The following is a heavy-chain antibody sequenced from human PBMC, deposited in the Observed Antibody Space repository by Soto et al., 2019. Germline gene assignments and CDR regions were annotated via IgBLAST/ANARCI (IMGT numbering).Heavy chain of an antibody. CDR1: VFTFGHSA. Sequence: QPWWSLRLSCSASVFTFGHSAMSWFRQAPGKGLEWVAAISGTGGAAYYADSVKGRFTISRDNSRNTLFLQMNSLRVDDTAIYHCAKPEEVVRGFDFWGLGTLVTVSS. V-gene: IGHV3-23*01. D-gene: IGHD3-10*01. CDR3: AKPEEVVRGFDF. J-gene: IGHJ4*02. CDR2: ISGTGGAA.